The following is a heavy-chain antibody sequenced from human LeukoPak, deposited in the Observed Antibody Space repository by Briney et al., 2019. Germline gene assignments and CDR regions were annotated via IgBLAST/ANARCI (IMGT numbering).Heavy chain of an antibody. CDR3: ARSLTYDYVWGSYRYTGQGGNGMDV. CDR1: GGTFSSYA. J-gene: IGHJ6*02. V-gene: IGHV1-8*02. CDR2: MNPNSGNT. Sequence: ASVKVSCKASGGTFSSYAINWVRQATGQGLEWMGWMNPNSGNTGYAQKFQGRVTMTRNTSISTAYMGLSSLRSEDTAVYYCARSLTYDYVWGSYRYTGQGGNGMDVWGQGTTVTVSS. D-gene: IGHD3-16*02.